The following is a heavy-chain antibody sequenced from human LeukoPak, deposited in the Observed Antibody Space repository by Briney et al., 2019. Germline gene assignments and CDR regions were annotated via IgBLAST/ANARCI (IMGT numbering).Heavy chain of an antibody. J-gene: IGHJ4*02. V-gene: IGHV3-23*01. CDR1: GFTFSSYA. CDR3: VKGPRIAAAGALDY. D-gene: IGHD6-13*01. Sequence: GGSLRLSCAASGFTFSSYAMTWVRQAPGTGLEWVSAIGRTGANTYYADSAKGRFTISRDNSKNTLYLQMSSLRAEDTAVYYCVKGPRIAAAGALDYWGQGTLVTVSS. CDR2: IGRTGANT.